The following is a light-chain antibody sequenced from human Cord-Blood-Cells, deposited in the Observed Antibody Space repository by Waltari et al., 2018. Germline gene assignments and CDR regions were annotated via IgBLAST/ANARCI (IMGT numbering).Light chain of an antibody. Sequence: EIVMTQSPATLSVSPGERATLSCRASQSVSSNLAWYQQKPGQAPRLLIYGASIRATGIPARFSGSGSGTEFTLTISSLQSGDFAVYYWQQYNNWPPLTFGGGTKVEIK. J-gene: IGKJ4*01. CDR3: QQYNNWPPLT. CDR1: QSVSSN. CDR2: GAS. V-gene: IGKV3D-15*01.